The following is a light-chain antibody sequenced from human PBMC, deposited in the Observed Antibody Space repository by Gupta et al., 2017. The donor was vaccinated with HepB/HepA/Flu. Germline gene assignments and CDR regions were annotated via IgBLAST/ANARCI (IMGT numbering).Light chain of an antibody. J-gene: IGLJ2*01. CDR2: DVS. Sequence: QSALTQPASASGSPGPSVPISCSGTSSDVGGYKYVSWYQQLPGNAPKLVIYDVSVRPPGLSNRFSGSKSSDTASLTISGLQAEDEADYYCSSYASGSTRVVFGGGTKLTVL. V-gene: IGLV2-14*03. CDR1: SSDVGGYKY. CDR3: SSYASGSTRVV.